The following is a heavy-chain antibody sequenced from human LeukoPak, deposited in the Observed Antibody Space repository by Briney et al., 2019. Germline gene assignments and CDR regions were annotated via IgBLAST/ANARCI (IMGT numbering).Heavy chain of an antibody. J-gene: IGHJ4*02. CDR1: GGSISSYY. D-gene: IGHD3-22*01. CDR2: IYTSGTT. CDR3: ARDQYDSSGYYYGFDY. V-gene: IGHV4-4*07. Sequence: SETLSPTRTGSGGSISSYYWGWIREPPREGLEWIWRIYTSGTTNYNPSLKSRVTMSVDTSKNQFSLKLSSVTAADTAVYYCARDQYDSSGYYYGFDYWGQGTLVTVSS.